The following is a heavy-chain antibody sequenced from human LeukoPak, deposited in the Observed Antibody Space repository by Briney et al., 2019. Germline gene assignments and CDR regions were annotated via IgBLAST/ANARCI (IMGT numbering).Heavy chain of an antibody. D-gene: IGHD2-15*01. CDR2: IYYSGST. Sequence: PSETLSLTCTVSGGSISSSSYYWGCIRQPPGKGLEWIGSIYYSGSTYYNPSLKSRVTISVDTSKNQFSLKLSSVTAADTAVYYCATTVRVVVTYFDYWGQGTLVTVSS. CDR1: GGSISSSSYY. CDR3: ATTVRVVVTYFDY. J-gene: IGHJ4*02. V-gene: IGHV4-39*01.